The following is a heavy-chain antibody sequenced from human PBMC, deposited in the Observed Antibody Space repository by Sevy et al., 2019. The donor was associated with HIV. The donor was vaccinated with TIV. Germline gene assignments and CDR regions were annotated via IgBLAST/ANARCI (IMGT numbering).Heavy chain of an antibody. Sequence: GGSLRLSCAASGFTFSGSAMHWVRQASGKGLEWVGRIRSKANSYATAYAASVKGRFTISRDDSKNTAYLQINSLKTEDTAVCYCTVWRPASGYYIGWFDPWGQGTLVTVSS. V-gene: IGHV3-73*01. CDR1: GFTFSGSA. CDR3: TVWRPASGYYIGWFDP. D-gene: IGHD3-22*01. CDR2: IRSKANSYAT. J-gene: IGHJ5*02.